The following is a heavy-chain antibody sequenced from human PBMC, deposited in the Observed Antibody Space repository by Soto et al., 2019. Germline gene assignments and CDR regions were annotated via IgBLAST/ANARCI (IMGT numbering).Heavy chain of an antibody. D-gene: IGHD3-22*01. Sequence: EVQLVESGGGLVQPGRSLRLSCAASGFTFDDYAMLWVRQAPGKGLEWVSGISWNSGSIGYADSVKGRFTISRDNAKNSLYLQMNSLRAEDTALYYGVSGVVITHFDYWGQGTLVTVSS. CDR2: ISWNSGSI. CDR3: VSGVVITHFDY. V-gene: IGHV3-9*01. CDR1: GFTFDDYA. J-gene: IGHJ4*02.